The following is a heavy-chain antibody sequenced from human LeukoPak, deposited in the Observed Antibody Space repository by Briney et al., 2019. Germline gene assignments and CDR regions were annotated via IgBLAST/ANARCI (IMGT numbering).Heavy chain of an antibody. Sequence: PGGSLRLSCAASGFTFNNAWMSWVRQAPGKGLAWVGRIKSKADGGTTDYAAPVKGRFTISRDDSKNTVYLQMNSLKIEDTAMYYCTTDDPVNRSWGQGTLVTVSS. CDR1: GFTFNNAW. D-gene: IGHD2/OR15-2a*01. V-gene: IGHV3-15*01. CDR3: TTDDPVNRS. J-gene: IGHJ4*02. CDR2: IKSKADGGTT.